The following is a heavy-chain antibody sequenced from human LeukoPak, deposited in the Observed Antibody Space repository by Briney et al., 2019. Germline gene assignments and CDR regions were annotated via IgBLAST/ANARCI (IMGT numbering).Heavy chain of an antibody. CDR1: GFRFSSYA. Sequence: GGSLRLSCAVSGFRFSSYAMNWVRQAPGKGLEWVSAISGGGETTFYADSVKGRFTISRDNSKNTLYLQMNSLRAEDTAVYYCAKEFPTDYWGQGTLVTVSS. J-gene: IGHJ4*02. CDR2: ISGGGETT. CDR3: AKEFPTDY. V-gene: IGHV3-23*01. D-gene: IGHD2-21*01.